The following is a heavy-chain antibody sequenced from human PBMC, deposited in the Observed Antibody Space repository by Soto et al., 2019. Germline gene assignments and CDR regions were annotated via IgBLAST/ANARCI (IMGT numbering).Heavy chain of an antibody. V-gene: IGHV4-31*03. CDR1: GGSISGGGYY. J-gene: IGHJ4*02. Sequence: SETLSLTCTVSGGSISGGGYYWSWIRQHPGKGLEWIGYIYYSGSTYYNPSLKSRVTISVDTSKNQFSLKLSSVTAADTAVYYCARVCDYVWGSYRTYYFDYWGQGTLVTVSS. D-gene: IGHD3-16*02. CDR3: ARVCDYVWGSYRTYYFDY. CDR2: IYYSGST.